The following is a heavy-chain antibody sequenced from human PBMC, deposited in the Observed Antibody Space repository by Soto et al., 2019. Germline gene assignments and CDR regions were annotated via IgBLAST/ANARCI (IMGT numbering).Heavy chain of an antibody. J-gene: IGHJ5*02. CDR3: ARGNYYGSGSYYHP. D-gene: IGHD3-10*01. V-gene: IGHV4-34*01. CDR1: GGSFSGYY. CDR2: INHSGST. Sequence: SETLSLTCAVYGGSFSGYYWSWIRQPPGKGLEWIGEINHSGSTNYNPSLKSRVTISVDTSKNQFSLKLSSVTAADTAVYYYARGNYYGSGSYYHPWGQGTLVTVSS.